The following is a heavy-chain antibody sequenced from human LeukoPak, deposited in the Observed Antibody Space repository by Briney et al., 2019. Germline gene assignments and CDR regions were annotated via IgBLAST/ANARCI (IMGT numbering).Heavy chain of an antibody. V-gene: IGHV4-39*01. CDR3: ARHDRGLGAFDY. D-gene: IGHD3-10*01. Sequence: MSSETLSLTCTVSGGSISSSSYYWGWIRQPPGKGLEWIGSIYYSGSTYYNPSLKSRVTISVDTSKNQFSLKLSSVTAADTAVYYCARHDRGLGAFDYWGQGTLVTVSS. CDR2: IYYSGST. J-gene: IGHJ4*02. CDR1: GGSISSSSYY.